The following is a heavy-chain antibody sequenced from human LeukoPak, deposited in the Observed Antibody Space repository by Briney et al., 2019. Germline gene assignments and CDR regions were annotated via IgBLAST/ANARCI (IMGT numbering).Heavy chain of an antibody. V-gene: IGHV1-69*13. CDR1: GGTFSSYA. Sequence: SVKVSCKASGGTFSSYAISWVRQAPGQVLEWMGGIIPIFGTANYAQKFQGRVTITADESTSTAYMELSSLRSEDTAVYYCARDLSEYSSSWYPTVGYWGQGTLVTVSS. CDR2: IIPIFGTA. D-gene: IGHD6-13*01. J-gene: IGHJ4*02. CDR3: ARDLSEYSSSWYPTVGY.